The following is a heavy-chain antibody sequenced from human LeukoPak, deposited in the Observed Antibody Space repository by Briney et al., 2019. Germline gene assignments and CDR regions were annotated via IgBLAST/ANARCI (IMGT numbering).Heavy chain of an antibody. V-gene: IGHV3-23*01. CDR3: ARMPDTVLAGTWGYYLDH. J-gene: IGHJ4*02. Sequence: GGSLRLSCLASGFSLKTNAVSWVRQTPGKGLEWVSGISGSGADTRFADSVKGRFDISRDISSDTVFPQLNNVRPEDTAVYYCARMPDTVLAGTWGYYLDHWGQGTRVTVSA. D-gene: IGHD6-13*01. CDR2: ISGSGADT. CDR1: GFSLKTNA.